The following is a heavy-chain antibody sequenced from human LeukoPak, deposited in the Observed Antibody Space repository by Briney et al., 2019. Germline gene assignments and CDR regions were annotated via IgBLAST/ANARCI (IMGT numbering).Heavy chain of an antibody. J-gene: IGHJ4*02. V-gene: IGHV1-46*01. CDR1: GYTFTSYY. CDR3: ARDPARVYYFDY. D-gene: IGHD3-10*01. Sequence: ASVKVSCKASGYTFTSYYMHWVRQAPGQGLEWMGIINPSGGSTSYAQKFQGRVTMTRDTSTSTVYMELSSLRSEDTAVYHCARDPARVYYFDYWGQGTLVTVSS. CDR2: INPSGGST.